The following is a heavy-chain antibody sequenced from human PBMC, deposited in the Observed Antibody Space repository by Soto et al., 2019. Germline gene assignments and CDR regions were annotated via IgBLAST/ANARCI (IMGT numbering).Heavy chain of an antibody. CDR2: TSSDGSNK. V-gene: IGHV3-30*04. CDR3: ARGRLGEQWLVFRWNFGMDV. J-gene: IGHJ6*02. CDR1: GCTFSSYV. Sequence: QVQLVESGGGVVQPGRSLRLSCAASGCTFSSYVIYWVRQAPGKGLEWVAVTSSDGSNKYYAASVKGRFTISRDNSKSTLYMEMNSLRMDDTAVYCCARGRLGEQWLVFRWNFGMDVWGQGTTVTVSS. D-gene: IGHD6-19*01.